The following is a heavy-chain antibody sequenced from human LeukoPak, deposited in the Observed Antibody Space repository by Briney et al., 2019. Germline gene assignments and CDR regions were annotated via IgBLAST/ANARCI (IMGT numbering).Heavy chain of an antibody. J-gene: IGHJ6*03. CDR2: ISGSGGST. V-gene: IGHV3-23*01. CDR3: AREEGSSATAPFYYYYYYYMDV. D-gene: IGHD6-6*01. CDR1: GFTFSSYG. Sequence: GGSLRLSCAASGFTFSSYGMSWVRQAPGKGLEWVSAISGSGGSTYYADPVKGRFTISRDNSKNTLYLQMNSLRAEDTAVYYCAREEGSSATAPFYYYYYYYMDVWGKGTTVTVSS.